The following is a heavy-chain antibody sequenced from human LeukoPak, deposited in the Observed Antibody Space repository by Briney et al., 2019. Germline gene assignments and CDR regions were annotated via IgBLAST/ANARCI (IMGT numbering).Heavy chain of an antibody. CDR1: GFTFNNYS. V-gene: IGHV3-48*04. D-gene: IGHD3-22*01. CDR2: ISSSGSTI. Sequence: GGSLRLSCAASGFTFNNYSMNWVREAPGKGLEWVSYISSSGSTIYYADSVKGRFTISRDNAKNSLYLQMNSLRAEDTAVYYCARAYWRGYYDSSGYYYLLAYWGQGTLVTVSS. J-gene: IGHJ4*02. CDR3: ARAYWRGYYDSSGYYYLLAY.